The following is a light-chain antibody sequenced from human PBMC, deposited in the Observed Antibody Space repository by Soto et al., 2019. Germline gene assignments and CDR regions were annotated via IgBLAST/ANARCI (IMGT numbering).Light chain of an antibody. CDR1: QSSDKW. J-gene: IGKJ1*01. CDR2: KAS. V-gene: IGKV1-5*03. CDR3: QQYSKYPWT. Sequence: DIQMTQSPSTLSASVGDRVTVTCRASQSSDKWLAWYQQKPGKAPKLLMYKASLLQSGIPSMFSGSGSGTEFTLTISSLQSDDVASYYCQQYSKYPWTFGQGTKVEV.